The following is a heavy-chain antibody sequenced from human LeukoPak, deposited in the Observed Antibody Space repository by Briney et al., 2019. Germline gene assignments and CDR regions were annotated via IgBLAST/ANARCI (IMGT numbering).Heavy chain of an antibody. V-gene: IGHV1-69*13. CDR3: ARGVSYYFDY. CDR2: IIPIFGTA. J-gene: IGHJ4*02. CDR1: GYTFTGYY. Sequence: EASVKVSCKASGYTFTGYYMHWVRQAPGQGLEWMGGIIPIFGTANYAQKFQGRVTITADESTSTAYMELSSLRSEDTAVYYCARGVSYYFDYWGQGTLVTVSS.